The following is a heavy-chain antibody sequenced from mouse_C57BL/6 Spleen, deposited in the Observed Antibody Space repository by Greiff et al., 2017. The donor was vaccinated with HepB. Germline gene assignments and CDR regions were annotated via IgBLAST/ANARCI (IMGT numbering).Heavy chain of an antibody. Sequence: VQLQQPGAELVMPGASVKLSCKASGYTFTSYWMHWVKQRPGQGLEWIGEIDPSDSYTNYNQKFKGKSTLTVDKSSSTDYMQLSSLTSEDSAVYYCARSAGNGGYFDVWGTGTTVTVSS. D-gene: IGHD2-1*01. CDR3: ARSAGNGGYFDV. CDR2: IDPSDSYT. CDR1: GYTFTSYW. J-gene: IGHJ1*03. V-gene: IGHV1-69*01.